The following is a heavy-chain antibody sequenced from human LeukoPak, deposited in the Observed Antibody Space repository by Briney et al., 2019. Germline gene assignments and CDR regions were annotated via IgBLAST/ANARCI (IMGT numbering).Heavy chain of an antibody. CDR3: ARRRTVPAAMYYYYCGMDV. V-gene: IGHV4-30-4*01. D-gene: IGHD2-2*01. CDR2: IYYSGST. J-gene: IGHJ6*02. Sequence: SQTLSLTCTVSGGSISSGDYYWSWIRQPPGKGLEWIGYIYYSGSTYYNPSLKSRVTISVDTSKNQFSLKLSSVTAADTAVYYCARRRTVPAAMYYYYCGMDVWGQGTTVTVSS. CDR1: GGSISSGDYY.